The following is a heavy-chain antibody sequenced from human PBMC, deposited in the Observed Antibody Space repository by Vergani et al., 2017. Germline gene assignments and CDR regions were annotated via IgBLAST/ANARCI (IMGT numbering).Heavy chain of an antibody. D-gene: IGHD1-14*01. CDR1: GGPLSGYY. Sequence: QVQLQESGPGLVRPSETLSLTCTVSGGPLSGYYWNWIRQTPGEGLKWIGYVEDSGYFNYNPSLKTRVSMSSDTSNNQFSLMLSSVTVADTAVYYCARSIVSRNPPDCFDNWGQGTLVTVSS. J-gene: IGHJ4*02. CDR3: ARSIVSRNPPDCFDN. CDR2: VEDSGYF. V-gene: IGHV4-59*01.